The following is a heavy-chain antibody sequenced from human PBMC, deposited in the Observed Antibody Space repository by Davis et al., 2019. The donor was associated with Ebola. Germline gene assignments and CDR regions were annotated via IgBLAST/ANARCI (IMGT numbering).Heavy chain of an antibody. V-gene: IGHV1-2*06. CDR2: INPNSGGT. CDR3: ATLWFGELLGMDV. D-gene: IGHD3-10*01. CDR1: GYTFTGYY. Sequence: AASVKVSCKASGYTFTGYYMHWVRQAPGQGLEWVGRINPNSGGTNYAQKFQGRVTMTRDTSISTAYMELSRLRSDDTAVYYCATLWFGELLGMDVWGKGTTVTVSS. J-gene: IGHJ6*04.